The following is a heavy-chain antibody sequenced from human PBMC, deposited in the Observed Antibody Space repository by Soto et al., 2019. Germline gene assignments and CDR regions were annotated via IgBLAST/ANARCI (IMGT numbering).Heavy chain of an antibody. CDR1: GGSFSGYY. CDR3: ARDYGDYYFDY. CDR2: INHSGST. V-gene: IGHV4-34*01. D-gene: IGHD4-17*01. Sequence: QVQLQQWGAGLLKPSETLSLTCAVYGGSFSGYYWSWIRQPPGKGLEWIGEINHSGSTNYNPALNSRVTISVDTSKNQFSLKLSSVTAADTAVYYCARDYGDYYFDYWGQGTLVTVSS. J-gene: IGHJ4*02.